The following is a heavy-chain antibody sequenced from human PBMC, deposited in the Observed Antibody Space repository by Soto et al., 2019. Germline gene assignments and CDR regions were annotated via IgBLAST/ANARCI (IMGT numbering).Heavy chain of an antibody. J-gene: IGHJ6*03. CDR1: GFTRSTYG. D-gene: IGHD1-26*01. CDR3: ARDRGTYYGDYYYYMDV. Sequence: GGSLRLSCAASGFTRSTYGMNWVRQAPGKGLEWVSYITSSSSTIYYADSVKSRFTISRDNAKNSLYLQMNSLRAEDTAVYYCARDRGTYYGDYYYYMDVWGKGTTVTVSS. V-gene: IGHV3-48*01. CDR2: ITSSSSTI.